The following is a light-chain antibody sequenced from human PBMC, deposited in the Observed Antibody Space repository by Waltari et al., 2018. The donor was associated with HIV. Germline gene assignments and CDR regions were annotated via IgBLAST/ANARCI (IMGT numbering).Light chain of an antibody. CDR1: QSIRSY. CDR3: QQRTNWPLT. J-gene: IGKJ4*01. V-gene: IGKV3-11*01. CDR2: DAS. Sequence: ETVLTQSPATLSVSPGERATLSCKASQSIRSYLAWYQQKLGQAPRLLINDASTSATGIPARFSGSGSGTDVTLTISSLEPEDVAVYYCQQRTNWPLTFGGGTKVEIK.